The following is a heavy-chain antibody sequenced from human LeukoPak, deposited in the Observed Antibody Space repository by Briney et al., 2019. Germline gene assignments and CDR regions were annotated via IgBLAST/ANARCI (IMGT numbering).Heavy chain of an antibody. J-gene: IGHJ4*02. CDR3: ARDRGSSWFYPFDY. Sequence: PGGSLRLSXAASGFTVSSNYMSWVRQAPGKGLEWVSLIYSGDITSYADSVKGRFTISRDNSKNTLYLQMNSLRAEDTAVYYCARDRGSSWFYPFDYWGQGTLVTVSS. V-gene: IGHV3-53*01. D-gene: IGHD6-13*01. CDR1: GFTVSSNY. CDR2: IYSGDIT.